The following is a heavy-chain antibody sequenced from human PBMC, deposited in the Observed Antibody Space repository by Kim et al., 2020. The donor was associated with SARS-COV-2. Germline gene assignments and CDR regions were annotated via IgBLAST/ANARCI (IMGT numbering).Heavy chain of an antibody. V-gene: IGHV3-23*01. CDR3: AKSGSGVVAAAGPFDY. Sequence: VKGRFTISRDKSKNTLYLQMNSLRAEDTAVYYCAKSGSGVVAAAGPFDYWGQGTLVTVSS. J-gene: IGHJ4*02. D-gene: IGHD6-13*01.